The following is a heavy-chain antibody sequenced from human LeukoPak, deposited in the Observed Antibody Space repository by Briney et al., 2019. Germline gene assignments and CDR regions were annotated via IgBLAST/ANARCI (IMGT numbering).Heavy chain of an antibody. CDR1: GYTFSSYG. Sequence: ASVKVSCKASGYTFSSYGITWVRQMPGKGLEWMGIIYPGDSDTRYSPSFQGQVTISADKSISTAYLQWSSLKASDTAMYYCARIAAAGQIDYWGQGTLVTVSS. J-gene: IGHJ4*02. V-gene: IGHV5-51*01. CDR3: ARIAAAGQIDY. CDR2: IYPGDSDT. D-gene: IGHD6-13*01.